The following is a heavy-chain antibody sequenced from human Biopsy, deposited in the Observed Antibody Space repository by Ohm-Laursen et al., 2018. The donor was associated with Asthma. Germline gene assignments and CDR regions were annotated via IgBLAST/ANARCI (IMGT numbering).Heavy chain of an antibody. Sequence: GSLRLSCAASGFTFRRYWMHWVRQAPGKGLVWVSRINDDGTSTTYADSVTGRLTISRDNAKNMLYLQMKSLRAEDTAVYYCANIGGDAFDIWGQGTMVTVSS. J-gene: IGHJ3*02. D-gene: IGHD3-16*02. V-gene: IGHV3-74*01. CDR3: ANIGGDAFDI. CDR1: GFTFRRYW. CDR2: INDDGTST.